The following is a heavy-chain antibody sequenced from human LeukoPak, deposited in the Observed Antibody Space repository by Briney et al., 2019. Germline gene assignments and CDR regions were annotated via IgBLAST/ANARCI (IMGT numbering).Heavy chain of an antibody. CDR2: IKQDGSEK. Sequence: GGSPRLSCAASGFTFSSYWMSWVRQAPGKGLEWVANIKQDGSEKYYVDSVKGRFTISRDNAKNSLYLQMNSLRAEDTAVYYCASQITMDTFDYWGQGPWSPSPQ. CDR3: ASQITMDTFDY. V-gene: IGHV3-7*01. J-gene: IGHJ4*02. D-gene: IGHD3-10*01. CDR1: GFTFSSYW.